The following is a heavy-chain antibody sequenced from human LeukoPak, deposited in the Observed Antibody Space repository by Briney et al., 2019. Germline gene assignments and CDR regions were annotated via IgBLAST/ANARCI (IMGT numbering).Heavy chain of an antibody. J-gene: IGHJ4*02. V-gene: IGHV3-23*01. D-gene: IGHD6-13*01. CDR2: ISGSGGST. CDR3: AKSSSAAALGIFDY. CDR1: GFTFSSYA. Sequence: GGSLRLSCAASGFTFSSYAMSWVRQAPGKGLEWVSAISGSGGSTYYADSVKGRSTISRDNSKNTPYLQMNSLRAEDTAVYYCAKSSSAAALGIFDYWGQGTLVTVSS.